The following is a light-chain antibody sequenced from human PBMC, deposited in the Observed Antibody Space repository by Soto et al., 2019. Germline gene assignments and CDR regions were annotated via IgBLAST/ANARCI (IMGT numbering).Light chain of an antibody. Sequence: QSALTQPASVSGSLGQSITISCTGTTGDIGGYDRVSWYQQYPGKAPKLMISDVSFRASGVSDRFSGSKYGNTASLTISHLQAVDEGDYYCSSYTSADSWVFGGGTKLTVL. J-gene: IGLJ3*02. V-gene: IGLV2-14*01. CDR3: SSYTSADSWV. CDR1: TGDIGGYDR. CDR2: DVS.